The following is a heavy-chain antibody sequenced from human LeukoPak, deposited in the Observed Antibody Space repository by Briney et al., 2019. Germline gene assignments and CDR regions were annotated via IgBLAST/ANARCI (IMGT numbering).Heavy chain of an antibody. J-gene: IGHJ4*02. CDR2: IYYSGST. D-gene: IGHD3-22*01. Sequence: SETLSLTCTVSGGPISSYYWSWIRQPPGKGLEWIGYIYYSGSTNYNPSLKSRVTISVDTSKNQFSLKLSSVTAADTAVYYCARYYYDSSGYYYFDYWGQGTLVTVSS. CDR3: ARYYYDSSGYYYFDY. CDR1: GGPISSYY. V-gene: IGHV4-59*08.